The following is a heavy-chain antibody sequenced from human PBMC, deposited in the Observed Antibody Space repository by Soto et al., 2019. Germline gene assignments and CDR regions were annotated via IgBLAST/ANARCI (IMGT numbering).Heavy chain of an antibody. CDR3: GRGVNYDSEGVDAFDI. CDR1: GGSITSGDYY. V-gene: IGHV4-30-4*01. D-gene: IGHD3-22*01. J-gene: IGHJ3*02. CDR2: FSYSGTT. Sequence: QVRLQQSGPGLVKPSQTLSLTCTVSGGSITSGDYYWSWIRQSPGKGLEWIGHFSYSGTTNYNPSLKSRVNLEADTSNNQFSLILSSLTAADTAVYYCGRGVNYDSEGVDAFDIWGQGTMVTVSS.